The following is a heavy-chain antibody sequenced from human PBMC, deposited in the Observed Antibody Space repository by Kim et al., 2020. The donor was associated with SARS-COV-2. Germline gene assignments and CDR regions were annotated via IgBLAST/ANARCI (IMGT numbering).Heavy chain of an antibody. J-gene: IGHJ6*02. CDR1: GFTFSSYG. V-gene: IGHV3-30*18. CDR2: ISYDGSNK. D-gene: IGHD6-19*01. Sequence: GGSLRLSCAASGFTFSSYGMHWVRQAPGKGLEWVAVISYDGSNKYYADSVKGRFTISRDNSKNTLYLQMNSLRAEDTAVYYCAKEDHGSGWYYYYYGMDVWGQGTTVTVSS. CDR3: AKEDHGSGWYYYYYGMDV.